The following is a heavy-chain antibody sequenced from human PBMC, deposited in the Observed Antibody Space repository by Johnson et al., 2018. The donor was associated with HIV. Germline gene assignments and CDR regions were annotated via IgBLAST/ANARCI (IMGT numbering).Heavy chain of an antibody. CDR2: INSDESRP. CDR1: GFTFSSYW. Sequence: MLLVESGGGLVQPGGSLRLSCAASGFTFSSYWMHWVRQAPGKGLVWVSSINSDESRPTYSESVQGRFTISRDNAKNTLYLQMNSLRAEDTAVYYCAKGEDGSHDAFDIWGQGTMVTVSS. D-gene: IGHD1-14*01. V-gene: IGHV3-74*02. CDR3: AKGEDGSHDAFDI. J-gene: IGHJ3*02.